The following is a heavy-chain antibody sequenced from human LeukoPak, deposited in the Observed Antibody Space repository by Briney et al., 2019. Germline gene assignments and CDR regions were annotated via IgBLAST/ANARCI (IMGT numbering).Heavy chain of an antibody. CDR3: AKDLVGSYGPNLYYFDY. D-gene: IGHD5-18*01. CDR1: GFTFSSYA. J-gene: IGHJ4*02. V-gene: IGHV3-23*01. CDR2: ISGSGGST. Sequence: GGSLRLSCAASGFTFSSYAMSWVRQAPGKGLEWVSAISGSGGSTYYADSVKGRFTISRDNSKNTLYLQMNRLRAEDTAVYYCAKDLVGSYGPNLYYFDYWGQGTLVTVSS.